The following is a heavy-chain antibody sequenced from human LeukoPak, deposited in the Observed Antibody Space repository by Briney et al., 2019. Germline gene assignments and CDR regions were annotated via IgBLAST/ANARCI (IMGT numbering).Heavy chain of an antibody. J-gene: IGHJ4*02. V-gene: IGHV3-7*01. D-gene: IGHD2-2*01. CDR2: IKQDGSEK. CDR1: GFTFSSYW. Sequence: PGGSLGLSCAASGFTFSSYWMSWVRQAPGKGLEWVANIKQDGSEKYYVDSVKGRFTISRDNAKNSLYLQMNSLRAEDTAVYYCARDCSSTSCYLGYWGQGTLVTVSS. CDR3: ARDCSSTSCYLGY.